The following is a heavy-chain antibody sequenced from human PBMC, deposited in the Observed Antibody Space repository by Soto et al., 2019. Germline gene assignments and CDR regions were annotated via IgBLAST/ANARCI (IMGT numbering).Heavy chain of an antibody. Sequence: GASVKVSCKASGGTFSSYAISWVRQAPGQGLEWMGGIIPIFGTANYAQKFQGRVTITADESTSTAYMELSSLRSEDTAVYYCARDGMRQQLVRGGWFDPWGQGTLVTVSS. J-gene: IGHJ5*02. D-gene: IGHD6-13*01. CDR3: ARDGMRQQLVRGGWFDP. CDR1: GGTFSSYA. CDR2: IIPIFGTA. V-gene: IGHV1-69*13.